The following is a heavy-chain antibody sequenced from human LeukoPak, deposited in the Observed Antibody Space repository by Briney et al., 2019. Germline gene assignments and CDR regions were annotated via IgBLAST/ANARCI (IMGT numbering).Heavy chain of an antibody. V-gene: IGHV1-2*06. Sequence: ASVKVSCKASGYTFTGYYMHWVRQAPGQGLEWRGRINPNSGGTNYAQKFQGRVTMTRDTSISTAYMELSRLRSDDTAVYYCARDGVGYYDSSGYYYFQHWGQGTLVTVSS. D-gene: IGHD3-22*01. CDR1: GYTFTGYY. CDR3: ARDGVGYYDSSGYYYFQH. CDR2: INPNSGGT. J-gene: IGHJ1*01.